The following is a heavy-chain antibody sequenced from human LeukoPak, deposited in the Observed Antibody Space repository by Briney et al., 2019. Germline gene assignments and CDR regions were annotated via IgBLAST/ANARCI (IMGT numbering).Heavy chain of an antibody. CDR1: GFTFSSYS. Sequence: GGSLRLSCAASGFTFSSYSMNWVRQAPGKGLEWVSFISSSSAHINYADSVKGRFTISRDNPRNSLYLQMNSLRAEDTAVYYCARDIGGSYTAIDYWGQGTLATLSS. D-gene: IGHD1-26*01. V-gene: IGHV3-21*01. CDR2: ISSSSAHI. CDR3: ARDIGGSYTAIDY. J-gene: IGHJ4*02.